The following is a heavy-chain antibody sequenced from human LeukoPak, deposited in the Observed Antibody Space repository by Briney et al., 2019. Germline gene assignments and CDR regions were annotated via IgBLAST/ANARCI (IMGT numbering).Heavy chain of an antibody. CDR1: GGSISSGSYY. J-gene: IGHJ4*02. D-gene: IGHD3-22*01. V-gene: IGHV4-61*02. CDR3: ATNYYDSSGYSDY. Sequence: PSQTLSLTCSVSGGSISSGSYYWSWIRQPAGKGLEWIGRIYTSGSTNYNPSLKSRVTMSLDTSKNQFSLMLSSVTAADTAVYYCATNYYDSSGYSDYWGQGTLVTVSS. CDR2: IYTSGST.